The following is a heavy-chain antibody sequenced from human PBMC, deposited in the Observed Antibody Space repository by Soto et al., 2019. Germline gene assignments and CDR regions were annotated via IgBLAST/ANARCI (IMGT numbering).Heavy chain of an antibody. CDR1: GSIVSSSY. V-gene: IGHV3-53*02. D-gene: IGHD6-13*01. CDR3: ARCSGWYGQCYFDC. J-gene: IGHJ4*02. Sequence: DVQLGETGGGLIQPGGSLRLSCAASGSIVSSSYMSWVRQAPGKGLEWVSVIYSDGRTYYADSVKGRFTISRDNSKNTLYLQMNSLSAEDTAVYYCARCSGWYGQCYFDCWGQGTLVTVSS. CDR2: IYSDGRT.